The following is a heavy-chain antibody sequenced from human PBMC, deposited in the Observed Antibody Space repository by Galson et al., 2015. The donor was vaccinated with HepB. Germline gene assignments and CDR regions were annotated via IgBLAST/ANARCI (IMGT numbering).Heavy chain of an antibody. Sequence: QSGAEVKKPGESLKVSCKGSGYSFTSYCIGWVRQMPGKGLEWMGMIDPGDSYIRYSPSFQGQVTISADKPITTAYLQWSSLKASYSAMSYCASSTVYSGYDWGSLHSWGQRTLVTVSS. J-gene: IGHJ4*02. CDR3: ASSTVYSGYDWGSLHS. CDR2: IDPGDSYI. D-gene: IGHD5-12*01. CDR1: GYSFTSYC. V-gene: IGHV5-51*04.